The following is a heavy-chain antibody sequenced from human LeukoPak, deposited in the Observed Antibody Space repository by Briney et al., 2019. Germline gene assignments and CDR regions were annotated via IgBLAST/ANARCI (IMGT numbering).Heavy chain of an antibody. CDR3: ARAVGDCSSTSCYGNWFDP. D-gene: IGHD2-2*01. CDR2: ISSSSSYI. Sequence: GGSLRLSCAASGFTFSSYSMNWVRQAPGKGLEWVSSISSSSSYIYYADSVKDRFTISRDNAKNSLYLQMNSLRAEDTAVYYCARAVGDCSSTSCYGNWFDPWGQGTLATVSS. V-gene: IGHV3-21*01. J-gene: IGHJ5*02. CDR1: GFTFSSYS.